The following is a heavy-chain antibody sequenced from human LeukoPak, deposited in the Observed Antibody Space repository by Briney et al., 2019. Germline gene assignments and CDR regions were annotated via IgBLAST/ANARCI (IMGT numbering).Heavy chain of an antibody. Sequence: ASVKVSCKASGYTFTSYYIHWVRQAPGQGLEWMGIINPSGDSTTYTQKFQGRVTMTRDTSTSTVYMELSSLRSEDTAVYYCARGDPISGNYHWATLNFDYWGQGTLVTVSS. CDR3: ARGDPISGNYHWATLNFDY. CDR1: GYTFTSYY. V-gene: IGHV1-46*01. D-gene: IGHD1-26*01. CDR2: INPSGDST. J-gene: IGHJ4*02.